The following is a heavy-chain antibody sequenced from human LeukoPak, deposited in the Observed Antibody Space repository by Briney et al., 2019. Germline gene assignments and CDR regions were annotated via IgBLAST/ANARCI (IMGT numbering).Heavy chain of an antibody. V-gene: IGHV3-48*01. J-gene: IGHJ5*02. Sequence: PGGSLRLSCAASGFTFSSYGMNWVRQAPGKGLEWISYVSFSSHIISYADSVKGRFTISRDNAQNSLDLQMNSLRAEDTAVYYCAKFRGDNNHYYHRSYNWFDPWGQGTLVTVSS. CDR3: AKFRGDNNHYYHRSYNWFDP. CDR2: VSFSSHII. CDR1: GFTFSSYG. D-gene: IGHD3-22*01.